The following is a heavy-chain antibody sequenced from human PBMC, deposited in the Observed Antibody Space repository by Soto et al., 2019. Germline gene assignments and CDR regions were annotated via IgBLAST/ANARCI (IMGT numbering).Heavy chain of an antibody. V-gene: IGHV4-34*01. J-gene: IGHJ5*02. CDR3: ARGWLRLSWFDP. CDR1: GGSFSGFY. Sequence: QVQLQQWGAGLLKPSETLSLTCAVYGGSFSGFYWSWIRQPPGRGLEWIGEIHHSGNTNYNPSLKSRVTISVDTSKNQFSLKLSSVTAADTAVYYGARGWLRLSWFDPWGQGTLVTVSS. D-gene: IGHD5-12*01. CDR2: IHHSGNT.